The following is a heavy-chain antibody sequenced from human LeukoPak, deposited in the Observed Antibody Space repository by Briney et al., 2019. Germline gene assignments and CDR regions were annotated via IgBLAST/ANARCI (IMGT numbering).Heavy chain of an antibody. Sequence: PGGSLRLSCAASGFTFTSYSMNWVRQAPGKGLEWVSAISSDSNHIFYADSVKGRFTISRDNAENSLFLQMNSLRGEDTAVYYCASRYCTTTNCYSFDIWGQGTMVTVS. CDR3: ASRYCTTTNCYSFDI. CDR1: GFTFTSYS. J-gene: IGHJ3*02. D-gene: IGHD2-2*01. V-gene: IGHV3-21*01. CDR2: ISSDSNHI.